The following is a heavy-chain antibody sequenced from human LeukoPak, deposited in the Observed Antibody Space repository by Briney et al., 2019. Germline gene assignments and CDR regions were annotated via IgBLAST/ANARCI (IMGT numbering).Heavy chain of an antibody. J-gene: IGHJ4*02. D-gene: IGHD5-12*01. CDR1: GFTFSSYG. V-gene: IGHV3-30*02. CDR2: IRYDGSNK. Sequence: GGSLRLSCAASGFTFSSYGMHWVRQAPGKGLEWVAFIRYDGSNKYYADSVKGRFTISRDNSKNTLYLQMNSLRAEDTAVYYCAKDPNNFIHGYDLSGDEGGYWGQGTLVTVSS. CDR3: AKDPNNFIHGYDLSGDEGGY.